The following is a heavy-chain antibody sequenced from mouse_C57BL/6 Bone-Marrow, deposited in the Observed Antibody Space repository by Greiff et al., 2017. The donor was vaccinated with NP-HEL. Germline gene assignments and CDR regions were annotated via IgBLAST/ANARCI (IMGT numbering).Heavy chain of an antibody. CDR3: TDHNRFYY. V-gene: IGHV6-3*01. CDR1: GFTFSNYW. CDR2: IRLKSDNYET. Sequence: EVQLQESGGGLVQPGGSMKLSCVASGFTFSNYWMNWVRQSPEKGLEWVAQIRLKSDNYETHYAESVKGRFTISRDDSKSIVYMQKNNLRAEDTGIYYCTDHNRFYYWGQGTTLTVSS. J-gene: IGHJ2*01. D-gene: IGHD6-1*01.